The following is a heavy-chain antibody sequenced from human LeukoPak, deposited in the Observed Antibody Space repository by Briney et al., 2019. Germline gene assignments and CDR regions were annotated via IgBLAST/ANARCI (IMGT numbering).Heavy chain of an antibody. Sequence: ASVKVSCKASGYAFTSYYMHWVRQAPGQGLEWMGMINPSGGSTSYAQKFQGRVTMTRDMSTSTVYMELSSLRSEDAAVYYCAVKQQLVPDAFDIWGQGTMVTVSS. CDR1: GYAFTSYY. D-gene: IGHD6-13*01. J-gene: IGHJ3*02. CDR2: INPSGGST. CDR3: AVKQQLVPDAFDI. V-gene: IGHV1-46*03.